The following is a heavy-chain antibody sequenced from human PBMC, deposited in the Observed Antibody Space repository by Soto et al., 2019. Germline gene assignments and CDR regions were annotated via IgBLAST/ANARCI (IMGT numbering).Heavy chain of an antibody. D-gene: IGHD1-26*01. CDR3: AKTTVVLLPAPDRGSPYNYYALDV. CDR1: AFTGSRYW. CDR2: IKQDGSEK. J-gene: IGHJ6*02. V-gene: IGHV3-7*03. Sequence: GWALRLSCAASAFTGSRYWMSWVRQAPGKGLEWVANIKQDGSEKKYVDSVKGRFTISRDNAKNSLYLQMNSLRAEDTAVYYCAKTTVVLLPAPDRGSPYNYYALDVWGQGTTVTVSS.